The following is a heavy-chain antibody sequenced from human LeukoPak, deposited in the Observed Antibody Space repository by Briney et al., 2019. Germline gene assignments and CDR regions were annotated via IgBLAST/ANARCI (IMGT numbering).Heavy chain of an antibody. Sequence: GGSLRLSCAASGFTFSSYGMHWVRQAPGKGLEWVAVISYDGSNKYYADSVKGRFTISRDNSKNTLYLQMNSLRAEDTAVYYCAKRVPDYWGQGTLVTVSS. CDR3: AKRVPDY. CDR2: ISYDGSNK. V-gene: IGHV3-30*18. CDR1: GFTFSSYG. D-gene: IGHD1-1*01. J-gene: IGHJ4*02.